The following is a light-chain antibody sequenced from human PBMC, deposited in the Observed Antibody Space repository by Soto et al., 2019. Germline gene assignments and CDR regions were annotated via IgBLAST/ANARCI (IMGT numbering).Light chain of an antibody. CDR3: QQRANWPLT. J-gene: IGKJ4*01. V-gene: IGKV3-11*01. CDR1: QSVSNY. CDR2: DAS. Sequence: EIVLTQSPVTLSLSPGERATLSCRARQSVSNYLAWYQKRGGQAPRPLIYDASNRATGIPARFSGNGSEPDFTLTISSLEPEDFAVYYCQQRANWPLTFGGGTKVEIK.